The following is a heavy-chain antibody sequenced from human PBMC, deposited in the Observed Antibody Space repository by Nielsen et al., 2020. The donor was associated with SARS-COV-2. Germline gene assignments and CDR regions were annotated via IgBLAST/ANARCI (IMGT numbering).Heavy chain of an antibody. J-gene: IGHJ5*02. Sequence: GESLKISCAASGFTFSSYWMSWVRQAPGKGLEWVANIKQDGSEKYYVDSVKGRFTISRDNAKNSLYLQMNSLRAEDTAVYYCARDTTMIPRGPHCFDPWGQGTLVTVSS. CDR1: GFTFSSYW. CDR2: IKQDGSEK. CDR3: ARDTTMIPRGPHCFDP. D-gene: IGHD3-22*01. V-gene: IGHV3-7*03.